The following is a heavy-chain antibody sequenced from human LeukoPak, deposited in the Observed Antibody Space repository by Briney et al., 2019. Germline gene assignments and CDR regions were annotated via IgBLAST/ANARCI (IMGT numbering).Heavy chain of an antibody. V-gene: IGHV1-2*02. CDR1: GYTFTGYY. D-gene: IGHD2-2*01. Sequence: GASVKVSCKASGYTFTGYYMHWVRRAPGQGLEWMGWINPNSGGTNYAQKFQGRVTMTRDTSISTAYMELSRLRSDDTAVYYCARDLYCSSTSCYSLNYYYYYMDVWGKGTTVTVSS. J-gene: IGHJ6*03. CDR3: ARDLYCSSTSCYSLNYYYYYMDV. CDR2: INPNSGGT.